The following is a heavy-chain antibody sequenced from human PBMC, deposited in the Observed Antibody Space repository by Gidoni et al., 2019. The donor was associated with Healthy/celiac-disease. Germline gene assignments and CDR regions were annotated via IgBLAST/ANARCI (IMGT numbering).Heavy chain of an antibody. CDR3: ARVSSGWYIDY. V-gene: IGHV3-30-3*01. CDR2: ISYDGSNK. CDR1: GFTFSSYA. Sequence: QVQLVESGGGVVKPGRSLRFSWPAPGFTFSSYAMHWVRQAPGKGLEWVAVISYDGSNKYYADSVKGRFTISRDNSKNTLYLQMNSLRAEDTAVYYCARVSSGWYIDYWGQGTLVTVSS. J-gene: IGHJ4*02. D-gene: IGHD6-19*01.